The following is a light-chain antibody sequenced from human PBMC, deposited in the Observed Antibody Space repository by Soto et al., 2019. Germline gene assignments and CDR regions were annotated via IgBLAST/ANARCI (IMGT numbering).Light chain of an antibody. CDR1: QSISSNY. V-gene: IGKV3-20*01. CDR3: QQYGGSLPNT. Sequence: EMVLTQSPGTLSLSPGERATLSCRASQSISSNYLAWYQQKPGQAPRVLIYDASSRATGIPARFSGSGSGTYFTLTISRLEPEDFAVYHCQQYGGSLPNTFGQGTKLEIK. CDR2: DAS. J-gene: IGKJ2*01.